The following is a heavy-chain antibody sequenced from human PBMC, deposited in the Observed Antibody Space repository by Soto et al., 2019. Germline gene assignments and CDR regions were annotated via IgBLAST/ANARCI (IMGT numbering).Heavy chain of an antibody. CDR2: ISGSGGST. Sequence: GGSLRLSCAASGFTFSSYAMSWVRQAPGKGLEWVSAISGSGGSTYYADSVKGRFTISRDNSKNTLYLQMNSLRAEDTAVYYCAKGWDVVVVAAGPYGMDVWGQGTTVTVSS. J-gene: IGHJ6*02. V-gene: IGHV3-23*01. CDR1: GFTFSSYA. CDR3: AKGWDVVVVAAGPYGMDV. D-gene: IGHD2-15*01.